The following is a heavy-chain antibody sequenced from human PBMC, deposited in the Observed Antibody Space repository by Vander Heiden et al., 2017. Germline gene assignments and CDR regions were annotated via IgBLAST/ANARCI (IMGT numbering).Heavy chain of an antibody. D-gene: IGHD3-3*01. CDR2: IYYSGST. CDR3: ARQDPDYDFWSGYYGGGFDP. J-gene: IGHJ5*02. CDR1: GGSISSSSYY. Sequence: QLQLQESGPGLVKPSETLSLTCTVSGGSISSSSYYWGWIRQPPGKGLEWIGSIYYSGSTYYNPSLKSRVTISVDTSKNQFPLKLSSVTAADTAVYYCARQDPDYDFWSGYYGGGFDPWGQGTLVTVSS. V-gene: IGHV4-39*01.